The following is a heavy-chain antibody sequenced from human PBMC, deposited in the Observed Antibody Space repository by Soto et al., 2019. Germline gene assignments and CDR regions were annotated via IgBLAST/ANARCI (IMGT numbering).Heavy chain of an antibody. Sequence: EEQLVESGGGLVQAGGSLRLSCAASGFILGRNSMMWVRPAPGKGLEWVAYITSSSTTMNYADSVKGRFTISRDNANNALYLQMNSLRDEDTAVYYCARPHLDRPTFYGMDVWGQGTTVTVSS. D-gene: IGHD2-2*03. CDR2: ITSSSTTM. V-gene: IGHV3-48*02. CDR1: GFILGRNS. J-gene: IGHJ6*02. CDR3: ARPHLDRPTFYGMDV.